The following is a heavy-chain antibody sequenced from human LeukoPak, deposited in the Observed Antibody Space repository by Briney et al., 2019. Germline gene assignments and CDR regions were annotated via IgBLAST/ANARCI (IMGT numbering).Heavy chain of an antibody. V-gene: IGHV1-2*02. CDR2: INPNSGGT. Sequence: GASVKVSCKASGYTLTDYYMHWVRQAPGQGLEWMGWINPNSGGTNYAQKFQGRVTMTRDTSISTAYMELSRLRSDDTAVYYCARGLGYCSSTSCHNWFDPWGQGTLVTVSS. D-gene: IGHD2-2*01. CDR3: ARGLGYCSSTSCHNWFDP. CDR1: GYTLTDYY. J-gene: IGHJ5*02.